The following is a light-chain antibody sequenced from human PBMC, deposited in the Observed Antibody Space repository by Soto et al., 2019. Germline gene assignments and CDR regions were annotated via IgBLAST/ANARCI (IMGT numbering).Light chain of an antibody. V-gene: IGLV1-44*01. Sequence: QSVLTQPPSASGTPGQRVTNSCSGSDSNVGRYAVNWYKVLLGTAPKLLIFSDNERPSGVPDRLSGSKSGTSASLAISGLQSQDEADYYCEAWDDRLSSRVFGAGTKLTVL. CDR1: DSNVGRYA. CDR3: EAWDDRLSSRV. CDR2: SDN. J-gene: IGLJ1*01.